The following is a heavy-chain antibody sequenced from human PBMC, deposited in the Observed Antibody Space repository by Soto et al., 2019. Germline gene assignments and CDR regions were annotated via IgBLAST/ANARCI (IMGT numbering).Heavy chain of an antibody. D-gene: IGHD3-3*01. Sequence: GGSLRLSCAASGFTFSSYSMNWVRQAPGKGLEWVSYISSSSSTIYYADSVKGRFTISRDNAKNSLYLQMNSLRAEDTAVYYCARVAPGVSTIFGVVMEPHSYYMDVWGKETTDTASS. CDR3: ARVAPGVSTIFGVVMEPHSYYMDV. J-gene: IGHJ6*03. CDR2: ISSSSSTI. V-gene: IGHV3-48*01. CDR1: GFTFSSYS.